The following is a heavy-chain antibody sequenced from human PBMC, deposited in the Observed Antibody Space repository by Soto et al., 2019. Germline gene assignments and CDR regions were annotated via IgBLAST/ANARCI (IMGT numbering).Heavy chain of an antibody. CDR3: ARTRAAAWFDP. CDR2: VYRSGAA. Sequence: PSETLSLTCTVSGYSISTGYYWAWVRQSPGKGLEWIGSVYRSGAAYYSPTLKSRVTISVDTSKNQFSLHLKSVTAADAAVYYCARTRAAAWFDPWGQGTLVTVSS. J-gene: IGHJ5*02. D-gene: IGHD6-13*01. V-gene: IGHV4-38-2*02. CDR1: GYSISTGYY.